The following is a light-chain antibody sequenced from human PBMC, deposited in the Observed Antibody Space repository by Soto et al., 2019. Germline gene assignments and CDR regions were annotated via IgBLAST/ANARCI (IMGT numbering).Light chain of an antibody. Sequence: QSALTQPASVSGSPGQSITISCTGTSSDIGRYNFVSWYQQHPGKAPKLLVYEVTNRPSGVSNRFSGSKSGNTASLTIFGLKTDDEADYYCSSYTSVTTFVVFGTGTKVTVL. CDR3: SSYTSVTTFVV. J-gene: IGLJ1*01. V-gene: IGLV2-14*01. CDR1: SSDIGRYNF. CDR2: EVT.